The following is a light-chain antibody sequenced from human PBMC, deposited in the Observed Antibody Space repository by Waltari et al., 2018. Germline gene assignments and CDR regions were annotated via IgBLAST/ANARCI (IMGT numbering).Light chain of an antibody. CDR3: QQLNSYPLT. CDR2: AAS. CDR1: QGISSS. J-gene: IGKJ3*01. Sequence: DIQLTQSPSFLSASVGDRVTTTCRASQGISSSLAWYQQKPGKAPELLIYAASTLQSGVPSRFSGSGSGTEFTLTISSLQPEDFATYYCQQLNSYPLTFGPGTKVDVK. V-gene: IGKV1-9*01.